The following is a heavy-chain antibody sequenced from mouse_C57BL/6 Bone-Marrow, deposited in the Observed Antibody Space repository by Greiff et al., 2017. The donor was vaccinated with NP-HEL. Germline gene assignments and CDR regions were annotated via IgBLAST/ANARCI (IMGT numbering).Heavy chain of an antibody. Sequence: QVQLQQPGAELVKPGASVKMSCKASGYTFTSYWITWVKQRPGQGLEWIGDIYPGSGSTNYNEKFKSKATLTVDTSSSTAYMQLSSLTSEDSAVYYCARRQMSHYYGSSYEFAYWGQGTLVTVSA. D-gene: IGHD1-1*01. V-gene: IGHV1-55*01. CDR2: IYPGSGST. CDR3: ARRQMSHYYGSSYEFAY. J-gene: IGHJ3*01. CDR1: GYTFTSYW.